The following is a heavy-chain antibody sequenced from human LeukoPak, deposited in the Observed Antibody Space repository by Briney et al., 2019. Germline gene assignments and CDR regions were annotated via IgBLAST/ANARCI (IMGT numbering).Heavy chain of an antibody. J-gene: IGHJ4*02. V-gene: IGHV1-2*02. CDR1: GYTFTDYY. D-gene: IGHD2-2*03. CDR2: INLNNGGT. CDR3: ARESLLDIVVVPAALPDY. Sequence: ASVKVSCKASGYTFTDYYMHWVRQAPGQGLEWMGWINLNNGGTKYAQKFQGRVTMTRDTSISTAYMELSRLRSDDTAVYYCARESLLDIVVVPAALPDYWGQGTLVTVSS.